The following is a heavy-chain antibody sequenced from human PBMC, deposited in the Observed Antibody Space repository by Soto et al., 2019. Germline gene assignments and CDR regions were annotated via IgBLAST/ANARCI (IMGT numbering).Heavy chain of an antibody. Sequence: PGGSLRLSCAASGFTVSGSYMSWVRQAPGKGLEWVSSFDSGGNTYYADSVKGRFTISRDYSKNTLHLQMNSLRAEDTAVYFCARGRGWCDYWGQGTLVTVYS. V-gene: IGHV3-53*01. CDR1: GFTVSGSY. CDR3: ARGRGWCDY. D-gene: IGHD6-19*01. CDR2: FDSGGNT. J-gene: IGHJ4*02.